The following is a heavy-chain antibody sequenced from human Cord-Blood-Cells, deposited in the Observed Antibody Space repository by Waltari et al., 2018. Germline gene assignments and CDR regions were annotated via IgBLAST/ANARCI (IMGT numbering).Heavy chain of an antibody. V-gene: IGHV1-2*02. CDR3: ARGITMVRGVIGAFDI. Sequence: QVQLVQSGAEVKKPGASVKVSCKASGYTFTGYYMHWVRQAPGQGLEWMGGINPNSGGTNEAQKFQGRGTVTRDTSISTAYMELSRLRSDDTAVYYCARGITMVRGVIGAFDIWGQGTMVTVSS. CDR1: GYTFTGYY. CDR2: INPNSGGT. D-gene: IGHD3-10*01. J-gene: IGHJ3*02.